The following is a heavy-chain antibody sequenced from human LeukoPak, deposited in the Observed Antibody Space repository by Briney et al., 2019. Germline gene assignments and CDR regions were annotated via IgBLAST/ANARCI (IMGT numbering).Heavy chain of an antibody. Sequence: GGSLRLSCAASGFTFSNYAMNWVRQAPGKGLEWVSVISGSGDTTYYADSVKGRFTISRDNPKNTLYLQMNSPRAEDTAVYYCAKSGTLSRNWYQWGTFDIWGQGTMVTVSP. CDR2: ISGSGDTT. CDR1: GFTFSNYA. V-gene: IGHV3-23*01. J-gene: IGHJ3*02. D-gene: IGHD6-13*01. CDR3: AKSGTLSRNWYQWGTFDI.